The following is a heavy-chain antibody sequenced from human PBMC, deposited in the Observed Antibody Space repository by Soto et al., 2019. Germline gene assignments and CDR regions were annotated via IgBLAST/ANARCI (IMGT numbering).Heavy chain of an antibody. Sequence: EVQLVESGGGLVQPGGSLRLSCAASGFTFSSYWMSWVRQAPGKGLEWVANIKQDGSEKYYVDSVKGRFTISRDNAKNSLYLQMHSLRAEDTAVYYCAREYGDSDGEGEYFQHWGQGTLVTVSS. CDR1: GFTFSSYW. D-gene: IGHD4-17*01. V-gene: IGHV3-7*01. J-gene: IGHJ1*01. CDR3: AREYGDSDGEGEYFQH. CDR2: IKQDGSEK.